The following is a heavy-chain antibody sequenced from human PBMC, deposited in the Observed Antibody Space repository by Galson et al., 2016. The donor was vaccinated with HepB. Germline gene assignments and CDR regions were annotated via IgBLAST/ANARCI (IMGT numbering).Heavy chain of an antibody. J-gene: IGHJ5*02. D-gene: IGHD6-13*01. CDR2: VSDSGST. CDR1: GGSVSSHY. V-gene: IGHV4-59*02. CDR3: ARHKVSATEGGFDA. Sequence: SETLSLTCSVSGGSVSSHYWSWIRQPPGKGLEWIGNVSDSGSTTYNPSLESRVTISIDTSKKQFSLKLTSVTAADTAVYYCARHKVSATEGGFDAWGQGTLVTVSS.